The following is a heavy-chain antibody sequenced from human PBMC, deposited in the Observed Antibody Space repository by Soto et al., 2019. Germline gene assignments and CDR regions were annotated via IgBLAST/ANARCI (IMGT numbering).Heavy chain of an antibody. CDR1: GGSISGSY. J-gene: IGHJ4*02. CDR2: VYYTGST. CDR3: ARSVAVPGAHIDY. V-gene: IGHV4-59*01. Sequence: SETLSLTCSVSGGSISGSYWSWVRQSPGKGLEWLGYVYYTGSTNYSPSLRSRVSISVDTSKNEFSLRLSSVTAADTAVYFCARSVAVPGAHIDYWGQGTQVTVSS. D-gene: IGHD6-19*01.